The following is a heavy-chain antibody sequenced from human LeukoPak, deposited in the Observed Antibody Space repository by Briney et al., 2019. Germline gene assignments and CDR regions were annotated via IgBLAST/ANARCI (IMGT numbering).Heavy chain of an antibody. J-gene: IGHJ4*02. Sequence: SETLSLTCTISGHSIFLNYYWAWIRQPPGRGPEWIGSISHSGTTSFYNPSLKSRVTISMDTSKNQFSLKLSSVTAADTAVYYCARVGGNNRQGADYWGQGTLVTVSS. V-gene: IGHV4-38-2*02. CDR1: GHSIFLNYY. CDR2: ISHSGTTS. D-gene: IGHD1-14*01. CDR3: ARVGGNNRQGADY.